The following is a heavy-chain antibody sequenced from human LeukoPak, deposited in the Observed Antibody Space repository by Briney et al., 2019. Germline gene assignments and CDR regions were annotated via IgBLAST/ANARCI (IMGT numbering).Heavy chain of an antibody. CDR1: GFTFSNYW. V-gene: IGHV3-7*01. Sequence: GGSLRLSCAASGFTFSNYWMSWIRQAPGKGLEWVANIKQDGSVRYYVDSVKGRFTISRDNAKNTLYLQMNSLRVEDTAVYYCARGSADIWGQGTMVTVSS. CDR2: IKQDGSVR. CDR3: ARGSADI. J-gene: IGHJ3*02.